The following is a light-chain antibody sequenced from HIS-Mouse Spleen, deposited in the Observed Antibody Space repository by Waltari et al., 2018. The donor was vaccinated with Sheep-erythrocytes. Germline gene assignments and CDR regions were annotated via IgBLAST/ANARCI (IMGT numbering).Light chain of an antibody. J-gene: IGKJ1*01. CDR1: QSVSSN. Sequence: EIVMTQSPATLSVSPGERATLSCRASQSVSSNLAWYQQKPGQAPRPLIYGASTRATGIPARFSGSGSWTEFTLTISSLQSEDFAVYYCQQYNNWPPTFGQGTKVEIK. CDR3: QQYNNWPPT. V-gene: IGKV3-15*01. CDR2: GAS.